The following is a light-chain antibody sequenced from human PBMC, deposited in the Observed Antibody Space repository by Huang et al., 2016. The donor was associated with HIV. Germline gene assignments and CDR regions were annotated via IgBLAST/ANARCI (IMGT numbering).Light chain of an antibody. J-gene: IGKJ1*01. CDR2: KTS. CDR3: QQYNDFST. Sequence: RMTQSPSTLAAAVGDRVILTCRASESVSRWLAWYQQKPGTAPRLLISKTSNLEKGVLSRFSGSGFGTEFTLTISSLQPDDFATYYCQQYNDFSTFGQGTKVEIK. V-gene: IGKV1-5*03. CDR1: ESVSRW.